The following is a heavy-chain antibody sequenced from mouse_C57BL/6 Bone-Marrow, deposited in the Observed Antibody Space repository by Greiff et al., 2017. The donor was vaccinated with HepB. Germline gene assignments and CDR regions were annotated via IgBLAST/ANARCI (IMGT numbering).Heavy chain of an antibody. V-gene: IGHV2-9-1*01. CDR2: IWTGGGT. CDR1: GFSLTSYA. Sequence: VKLVESGPGLVAPSQSLSITCTVSGFSLTSYAISWVRQPPGKGLEWLGVIWTGGGTNYNSALKSRLSISKDNSKSQVFLKMNSLQTDDTARYYCARTGYGNYEGWYFDVWGTGTTVTVSS. CDR3: ARTGYGNYEGWYFDV. D-gene: IGHD2-1*01. J-gene: IGHJ1*03.